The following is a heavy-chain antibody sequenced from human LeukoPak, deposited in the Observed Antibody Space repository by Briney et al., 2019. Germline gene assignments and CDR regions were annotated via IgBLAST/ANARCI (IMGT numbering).Heavy chain of an antibody. J-gene: IGHJ6*02. Sequence: GASVKVSCKASGYTFTGYYMHWVRQAPGQGLEWMGGIIPIFGTANYAQKFQGRVTITADESTSTAYMELSSLRSEDTAVYYCARDLLSRIAAAFYYYGMDVWGQGTTVTVSS. CDR2: IIPIFGTA. D-gene: IGHD6-13*01. V-gene: IGHV1-69*13. CDR1: GYTFTGYY. CDR3: ARDLLSRIAAAFYYYGMDV.